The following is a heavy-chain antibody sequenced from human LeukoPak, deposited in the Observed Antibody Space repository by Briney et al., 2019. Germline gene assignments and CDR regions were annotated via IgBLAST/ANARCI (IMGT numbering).Heavy chain of an antibody. Sequence: PSETLSLTCAVSGVSFDDYYWSWVRQTPGKVLEWIGEINHSGYTNDSPSLKSRVTLSIDTSRKQFSLNLRSVTVAAAGIYYCTRMTTGHDYWGQGTLVTVSS. CDR2: INHSGYT. CDR1: GVSFDDYY. V-gene: IGHV4-34*01. D-gene: IGHD4-17*01. J-gene: IGHJ4*02. CDR3: TRMTTGHDY.